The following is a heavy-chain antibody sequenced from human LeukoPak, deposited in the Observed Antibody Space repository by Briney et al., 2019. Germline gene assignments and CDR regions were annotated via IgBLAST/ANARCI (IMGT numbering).Heavy chain of an antibody. CDR3: ARHLYDILTGARPGAFDI. J-gene: IGHJ3*02. D-gene: IGHD3-9*01. V-gene: IGHV3-30*03. CDR1: VFTFSSYC. Sequence: GGSLRLSCPASVFTFSSYCMHWVRQAPGKGLEWVAVISYDGSNKYYADSVKGRFTISRDNSKNTLYLQMDSLRPEDTAVYYCARHLYDILTGARPGAFDIWGQGTMVTVSS. CDR2: ISYDGSNK.